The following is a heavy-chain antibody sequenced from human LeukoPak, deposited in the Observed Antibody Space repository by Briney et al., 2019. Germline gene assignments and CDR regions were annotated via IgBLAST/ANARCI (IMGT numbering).Heavy chain of an antibody. CDR1: GGSISSYY. CDR3: ARHKFGMVPDY. D-gene: IGHD3-10*01. CDR2: IYDSGST. J-gene: IGHJ4*02. V-gene: IGHV4-59*08. Sequence: SETLSLTCTVSGGSISSYYWSWIRQSPGKGLEWIGHIYDSGSTKYNPSLKSRVTISLDTSKNQFSLKLSSVTAADTAVYYCARHKFGMVPDYWGQGTLVTVSS.